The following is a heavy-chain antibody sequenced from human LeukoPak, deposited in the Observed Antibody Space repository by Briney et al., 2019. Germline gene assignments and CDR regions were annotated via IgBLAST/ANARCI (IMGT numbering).Heavy chain of an antibody. Sequence: AGGSLRLSCAASGFTFSSYAMSWVRQAPGKGLKWVGRIQSKTDGGTTEYAAPVKGRFTISRDDSTNTLYLQMNSLKTEDTGVYYCAAGGRVWGQGTTVTVSS. CDR1: GFTFSSYA. D-gene: IGHD3-10*01. V-gene: IGHV3-15*01. J-gene: IGHJ6*02. CDR3: AAGGRV. CDR2: IQSKTDGGTT.